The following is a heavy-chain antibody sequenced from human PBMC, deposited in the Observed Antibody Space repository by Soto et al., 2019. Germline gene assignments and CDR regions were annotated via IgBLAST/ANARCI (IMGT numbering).Heavy chain of an antibody. CDR3: AHRRKAAAGIQYDAFDV. Sequence: SFPTLVNPTQTLTLTCTFSGFSLNTIGVGVGWIRQPPGKALEWLALIYWNDDKRYGPSLKSRLTITKDTSKNQVVLTMTNMDPVDTATYYCAHRRKAAAGIQYDAFDVWGQGTMVTVS. J-gene: IGHJ3*01. D-gene: IGHD6-13*01. V-gene: IGHV2-5*01. CDR1: GFSLNTIGVG. CDR2: IYWNDDK.